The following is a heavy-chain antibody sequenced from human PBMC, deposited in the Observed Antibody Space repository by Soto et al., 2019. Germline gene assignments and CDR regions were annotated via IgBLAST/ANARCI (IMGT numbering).Heavy chain of an antibody. D-gene: IGHD3-3*01. CDR3: ARGPYYDFWRGNYYYYYAMDV. CDR1: SGSFSVYY. J-gene: IGHJ6*02. CDR2: INDSGVT. Sequence: SESLSLTSGVYSGSFSVYYWGWIRQPPGKGLEWIGEINDSGVTNYNPSLKSRITMSVDTSKNQFSLNLSYVTAADTAVYYCARGPYYDFWRGNYYYYYAMDVWGRGATVTVSS. V-gene: IGHV4-34*01.